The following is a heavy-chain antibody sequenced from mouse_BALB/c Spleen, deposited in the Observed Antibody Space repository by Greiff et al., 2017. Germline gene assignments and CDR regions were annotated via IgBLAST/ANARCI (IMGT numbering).Heavy chain of an antibody. CDR2: IDPANGNT. J-gene: IGHJ4*01. Sequence: VQLLQSGAELVKPGASVMLSCTASGFNIKDTYMHWVKQRPEQGLEWIGRIDPANGNTKYDPKFQGKAPITANTSSNPAHLQLSSLTSEDTSVYYSARCNTTAAYAMDYWGQGTSVTVSS. CDR3: ARCNTTAAYAMDY. D-gene: IGHD1-2*01. CDR1: GFNIKDTY. V-gene: IGHV14-3*02.